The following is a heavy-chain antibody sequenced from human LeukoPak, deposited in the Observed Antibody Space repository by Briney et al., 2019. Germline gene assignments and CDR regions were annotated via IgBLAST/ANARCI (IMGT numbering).Heavy chain of an antibody. J-gene: IGHJ6*03. CDR2: ISSSGSTI. Sequence: GGSLRLSCAASGFTFSSYEMNWVRQAPGKGLEWVSYISSSGSTIYYADSVKGRFTISRDNAKNSLYLQMNSLRAEDTALYHCARVGARWYYYYMDVWGKGTTVTISS. V-gene: IGHV3-48*03. CDR1: GFTFSSYE. D-gene: IGHD1-26*01. CDR3: ARVGARWYYYYMDV.